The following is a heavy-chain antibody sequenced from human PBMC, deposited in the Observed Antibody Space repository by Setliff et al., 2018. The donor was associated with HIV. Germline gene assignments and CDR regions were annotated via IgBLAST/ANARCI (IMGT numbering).Heavy chain of an antibody. J-gene: IGHJ4*02. CDR1: GFTFSSYS. D-gene: IGHD5-12*01. V-gene: IGHV3-21*01. Sequence: PGGSLRLSCAASGFTFSSYSMNWVRQAPGKGLEWVSSISSSSSYIYYADSVEGRFTISRDNAKNALYLQMNSLRAEDTAVYYCATHRVGQRPWLSDFWGQGTLVT. CDR2: ISSSSSYI. CDR3: ATHRVGQRPWLSDF.